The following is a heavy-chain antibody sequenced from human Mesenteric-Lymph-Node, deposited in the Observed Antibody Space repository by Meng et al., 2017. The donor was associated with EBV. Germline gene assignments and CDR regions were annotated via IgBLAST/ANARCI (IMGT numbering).Heavy chain of an antibody. V-gene: IGHV4-39*07. D-gene: IGHD6-19*01. CDR1: SGSLSTSTYF. CDR2: IYHNGKT. J-gene: IGHJ4*02. Sequence: QLQLQESGPGLVKPSEILSLTCCLPSGSLSTSTYFLAWIRQPPGKGLEWIGTIYHNGKTYYTPSLMSRVTISVDTSKNQFSLNLSSVTAADTAVFYCARSTGPSDQWPSFDYWGQGTLVTVSS. CDR3: ARSTGPSDQWPSFDY.